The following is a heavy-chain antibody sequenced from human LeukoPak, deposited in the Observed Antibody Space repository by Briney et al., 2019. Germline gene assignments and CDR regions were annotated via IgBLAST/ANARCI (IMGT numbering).Heavy chain of an antibody. D-gene: IGHD3-10*02. J-gene: IGHJ6*04. CDR1: GFTFSSYA. Sequence: GGSLRLSCAASGFTFSSYAMSWVRQAPGKGLEWVSIISHDGSYKYYTDSVKGRFTISRDNSKNTLLLQMNSLRAEDTAVYYCAELGITMIGGVWGKGTTVTISS. CDR2: ISHDGSYK. V-gene: IGHV3-30*04. CDR3: AELGITMIGGV.